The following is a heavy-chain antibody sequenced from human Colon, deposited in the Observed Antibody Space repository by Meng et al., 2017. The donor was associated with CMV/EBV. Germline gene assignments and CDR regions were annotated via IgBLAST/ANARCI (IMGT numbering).Heavy chain of an antibody. V-gene: IGHV1-69*10. CDR1: GGAFSNFA. D-gene: IGHD3-10*01. Sequence: SGGAFSNFAIDWVRQAPGQGLEWMGGIIPLVDMANYAQNFQGRVTITADKPTSTAYMELSSLRSEDTAVYYCARRGDYYGSNWFDPWGQGTLVTVSS. J-gene: IGHJ5*02. CDR3: ARRGDYYGSNWFDP. CDR2: IIPLVDMA.